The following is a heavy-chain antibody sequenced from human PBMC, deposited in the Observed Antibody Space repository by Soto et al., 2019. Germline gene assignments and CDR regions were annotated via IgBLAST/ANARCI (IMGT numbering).Heavy chain of an antibody. V-gene: IGHV3-30*03. CDR2: ISYDGSNK. CDR1: GFTFSSYG. Sequence: GGSLRLSCAASGFTFSSYGMHWVRQAPGKGLEWVAVISYDGSNKYYADSVKGRFAISRDNSKNTVFLQMNRLRIEDTGVYFCARDRLRTVTAEPAYWGQGTQVTVSS. D-gene: IGHD2-15*01. J-gene: IGHJ4*02. CDR3: ARDRLRTVTAEPAY.